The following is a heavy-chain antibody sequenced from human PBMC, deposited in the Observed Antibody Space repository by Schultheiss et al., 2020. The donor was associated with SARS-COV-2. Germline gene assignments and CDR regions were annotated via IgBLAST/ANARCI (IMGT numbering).Heavy chain of an antibody. D-gene: IGHD5-12*01. J-gene: IGHJ4*02. Sequence: GESLKISCAASGFTFSSYSMNWVRQAPGKGLEWVSAISGSGGSTYYADSVKGRFTISRDNARSSLYLQMNSLRAGDTAVYYCARASSGYDFDYWGQGTLVTVSS. CDR1: GFTFSSYS. V-gene: IGHV3-48*01. CDR3: ARASSGYDFDY. CDR2: ISGSGGST.